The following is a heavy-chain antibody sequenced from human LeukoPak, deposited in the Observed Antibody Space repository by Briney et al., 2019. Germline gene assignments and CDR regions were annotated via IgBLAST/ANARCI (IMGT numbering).Heavy chain of an antibody. CDR3: ARDLFTYSSSWYVPYDY. CDR1: GFTFSPYS. CDR2: IGSSSTTI. D-gene: IGHD6-13*01. V-gene: IGHV3-48*02. Sequence: GGSLRLSCVVSGFTFSPYSMNWVRQAPGKGLEWVSYIGSSSTTIYYADSVKGRFTISRDNAKNSLYLQMNSLRDEDTAVYYCARDLFTYSSSWYVPYDYWGQGTLVTVSS. J-gene: IGHJ4*02.